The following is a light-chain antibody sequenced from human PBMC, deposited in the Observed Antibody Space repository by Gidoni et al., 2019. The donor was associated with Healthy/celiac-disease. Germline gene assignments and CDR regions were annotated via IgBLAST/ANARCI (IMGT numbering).Light chain of an antibody. CDR2: YDS. CDR1: NIGSKS. J-gene: IGLJ2*01. V-gene: IGLV3-21*04. Sequence: SYVLTQPPSVSVAPGKTARITCGGNNIGSKSVHWSQQKPGQAPVLVIYYDSDRPSGIPERFSGSNSGNTATLTISRVEDGDEADYYCQVWDSSSDPGVFGGGTKLTVL. CDR3: QVWDSSSDPGV.